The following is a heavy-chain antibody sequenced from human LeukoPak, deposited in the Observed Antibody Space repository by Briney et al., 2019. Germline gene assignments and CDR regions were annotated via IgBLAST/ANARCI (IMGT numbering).Heavy chain of an antibody. CDR1: GFTFSSYA. Sequence: GGSLRLSCAASGFTFSSYAMSWVRQAPGKGLEWVSAISGSGGRTYYADSVKGRFTISRDNPKNTLYLQMNSLRAEDTAVYYCAKHCGGDCSYYYYYMDVWGKGTTVTVSS. V-gene: IGHV3-23*01. J-gene: IGHJ6*03. CDR3: AKHCGGDCSYYYYYMDV. CDR2: ISGSGGRT. D-gene: IGHD2-21*01.